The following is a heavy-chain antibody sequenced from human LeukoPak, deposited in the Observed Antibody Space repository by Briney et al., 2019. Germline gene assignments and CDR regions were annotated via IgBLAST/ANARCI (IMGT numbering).Heavy chain of an antibody. J-gene: IGHJ4*02. Sequence: PSETLSLTCAVYGGSFSGYYWSWIRQPPGKGLEWIGEINHSGSTNYNPSLKSRVTISVDTSKNQFSLKPSSVTAADTAVYYCARSRTASLDYWGQGTLVTVSS. CDR3: ARSRTASLDY. CDR2: INHSGST. D-gene: IGHD2-21*02. CDR1: GGSFSGYY. V-gene: IGHV4-34*01.